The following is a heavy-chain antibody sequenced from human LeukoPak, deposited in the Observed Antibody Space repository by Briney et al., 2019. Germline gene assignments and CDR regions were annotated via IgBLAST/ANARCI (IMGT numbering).Heavy chain of an antibody. CDR3: AKDLAVTNGFDY. CDR1: GFTFSSYE. J-gene: IGHJ4*02. V-gene: IGHV3-48*03. CDR2: ISSSGSTI. D-gene: IGHD2-8*01. Sequence: QPGGSLRLSCAASGFTFSSYEMNWVRQAPGKGLEWVSYISSSGSTIYYADSVKGRFTISRDNSKNTLYLQMNSLRAEDTAVYYCAKDLAVTNGFDYWGQGTLVTVSS.